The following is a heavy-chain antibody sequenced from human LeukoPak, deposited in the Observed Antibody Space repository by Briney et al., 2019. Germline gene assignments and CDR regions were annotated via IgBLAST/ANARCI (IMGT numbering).Heavy chain of an antibody. CDR2: IYYSGTT. V-gene: IGHV4-31*03. CDR3: ARMTGGSAFDI. J-gene: IGHJ3*02. D-gene: IGHD3-16*01. Sequence: SETLSLTCTVSGDSISSGGYYWSWIRQHPGKGLEWIGYIYYSGTTAYNPSLKSRLTISVDTSKNQFSLKLSSVTAADTAVYYCARMTGGSAFDIWGQGTVVTVSS. CDR1: GDSISSGGYY.